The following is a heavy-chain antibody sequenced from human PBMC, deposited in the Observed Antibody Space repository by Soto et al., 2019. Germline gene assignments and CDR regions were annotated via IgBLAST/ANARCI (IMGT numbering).Heavy chain of an antibody. V-gene: IGHV3-21*01. D-gene: IGHD2-15*01. CDR2: ISSGSNYI. J-gene: IGHJ5*02. CDR1: GFTFSTYT. Sequence: EVQLVESGGGLVKPGGSLRLSCAASGFTFSTYTRNWVRKTPGKGLEWVSSISSGSNYIYYADSLKGRFTISRDNAKNALYLQMNSLRAEDTAVYDCARDYGKLNPWGQGTLVTVSS. CDR3: ARDYGKLNP.